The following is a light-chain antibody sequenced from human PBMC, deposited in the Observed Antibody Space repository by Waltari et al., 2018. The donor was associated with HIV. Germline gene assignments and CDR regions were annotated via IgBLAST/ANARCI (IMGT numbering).Light chain of an antibody. CDR2: DVT. V-gene: IGLV2-14*01. CDR3: SSYRITSIVV. CDR1: SSDVDDYNY. J-gene: IGLJ2*01. Sequence: QSALTQPASVSGSPGQSITISCTGTSSDVDDYNYVSWYQQHPGKAPKLMIYDVTKRPSGVSNRFSGSKSGNTASLSISGLQAEDEADYYCSSYRITSIVVFGGGTKSTVL.